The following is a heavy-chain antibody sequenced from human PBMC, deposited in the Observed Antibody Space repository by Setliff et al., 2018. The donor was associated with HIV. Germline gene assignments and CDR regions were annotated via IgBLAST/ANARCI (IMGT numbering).Heavy chain of an antibody. CDR3: TRQSPVAGSGAFDI. Sequence: ASETLSLTCTVSGDSISSGGYYWSWIRQPAGQGLEWIGRIYTSGNTNYNPSTNYNPPLKSRIAISLETSRNQFSLRVTSVTATDTAVYYCTRQSPVAGSGAFDIWGQGTMVTVSS. D-gene: IGHD6-19*01. CDR1: GDSISSGGYY. V-gene: IGHV4-61*02. CDR2: IYTSGNT. J-gene: IGHJ3*02.